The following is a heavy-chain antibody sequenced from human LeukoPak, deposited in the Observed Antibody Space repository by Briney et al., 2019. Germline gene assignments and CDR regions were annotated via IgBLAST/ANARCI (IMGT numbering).Heavy chain of an antibody. CDR3: ARAWDYYDSRGFYLRYFDY. CDR1: GGSFSTYY. CDR2: IYYSGST. D-gene: IGHD3-22*01. J-gene: IGHJ4*02. Sequence: SETLSLTCTASGGSFSTYYWSWIRQPPGKGLEWIGYIYYSGSTNYNPPLKSRVTISVDMSKNQFSLKLSSVTAADTAVYYCARAWDYYDSRGFYLRYFDYWGQGTLVTVSS. V-gene: IGHV4-59*01.